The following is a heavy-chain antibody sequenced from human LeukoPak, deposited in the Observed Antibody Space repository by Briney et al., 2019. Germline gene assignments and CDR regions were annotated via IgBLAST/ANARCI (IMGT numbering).Heavy chain of an antibody. V-gene: IGHV1-8*01. CDR3: AESRGHYYGMDV. CDR2: MNPNSGNT. D-gene: IGHD5/OR15-5a*01. CDR1: GYTFTSYD. J-gene: IGHJ6*02. Sequence: ASVKVSCKASGYTFTSYDINWVRQATGQGLEWMGWMNPNSGNTGYAQKFQGRVTMTRNTSISTAYMELSSLRSEDTAVYYCAESRGHYYGMDVWGQGTTVTVSS.